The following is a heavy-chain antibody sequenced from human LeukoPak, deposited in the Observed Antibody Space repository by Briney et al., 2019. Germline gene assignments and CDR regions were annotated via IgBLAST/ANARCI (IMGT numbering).Heavy chain of an antibody. CDR2: IQSTGAT. V-gene: IGHV4-39*01. CDR1: GGSISNNNYL. J-gene: IGHJ4*02. D-gene: IGHD5-12*01. CDR3: ARHSRCASGCFFDS. Sequence: SETLSLTCSVSGGSISNNNYLWVWIRLPPGKGLEWIASIQSTGATYFNPSLQSRVTIAADTSKDQFSMSLISVTAEDTAVYFCARHSRCASGCFFDSWGQGTLVTVSS.